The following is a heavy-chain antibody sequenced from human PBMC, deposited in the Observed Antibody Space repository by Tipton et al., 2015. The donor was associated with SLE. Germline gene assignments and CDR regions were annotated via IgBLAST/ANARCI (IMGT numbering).Heavy chain of an antibody. CDR1: EFTFSDYY. D-gene: IGHD6-13*01. J-gene: IGHJ3*02. CDR3: ARAEYSSSWYLPYNAFDN. Sequence: SLRLSCVASEFTFSDYYMSWIRQAPGKGLEWLSYISSSGSTIYYVDSAKGRFTISRDNAKNSLYLQMNSLRDEDTAMYYCARAEYSSSWYLPYNAFDNWGQGTMVTVSS. CDR2: ISSSGSTI. V-gene: IGHV3-11*04.